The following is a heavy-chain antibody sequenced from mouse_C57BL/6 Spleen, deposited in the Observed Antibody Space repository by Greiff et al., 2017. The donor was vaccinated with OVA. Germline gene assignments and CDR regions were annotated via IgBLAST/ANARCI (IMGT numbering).Heavy chain of an antibody. J-gene: IGHJ1*03. Sequence: EVKLMESGGGLVQPGGSLKLSCAASGFTFSDYGMAWVRQAPRKGPEWVAFISNLAYSIYYADTVTGRFTISRENAKNTLYLEMSSLRSEDTAMYYCESRGSEYGNCAWYFDVWGTGTTVTVSS. CDR3: ESRGSEYGNCAWYFDV. CDR1: GFTFSDYG. CDR2: ISNLAYSI. D-gene: IGHD2-10*02. V-gene: IGHV5-15*01.